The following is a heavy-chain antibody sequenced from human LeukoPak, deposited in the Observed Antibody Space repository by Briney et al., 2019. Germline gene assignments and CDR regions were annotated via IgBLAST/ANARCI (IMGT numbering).Heavy chain of an antibody. D-gene: IGHD3-22*01. J-gene: IGHJ6*03. CDR2: IYYSGST. Sequence: SETLSLTCTVSGGSISSDFWSWIRQPPGKGLEWIGYIYYSGSTNYNPSLKSRVTISVDTSKNQLSLKLSSVTAADTAVYYCARAETSMINYYYYYYMDVWGKGTTVTVSS. V-gene: IGHV4-59*01. CDR3: ARAETSMINYYYYYYMDV. CDR1: GGSISSDF.